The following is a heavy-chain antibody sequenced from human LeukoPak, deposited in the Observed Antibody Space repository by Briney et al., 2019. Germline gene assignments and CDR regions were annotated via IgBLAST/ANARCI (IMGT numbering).Heavy chain of an antibody. J-gene: IGHJ4*02. D-gene: IGHD1-26*01. CDR1: GFTFSSYG. Sequence: GGSLRLSCAASGFTFSSYGMSWVRQAPGKGLEWVSAISGSGGSTYYADSVKGRFTISRDNAKNSLYLQMNSLRAEDTAVYYCARLQRSKSGSYRNLYYFDYWGQGTLVTVSS. CDR2: ISGSGGST. V-gene: IGHV3-23*01. CDR3: ARLQRSKSGSYRNLYYFDY.